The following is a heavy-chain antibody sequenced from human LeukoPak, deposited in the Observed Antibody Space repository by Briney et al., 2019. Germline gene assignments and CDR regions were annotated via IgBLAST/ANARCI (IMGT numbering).Heavy chain of an antibody. J-gene: IGHJ4*02. Sequence: ASVKVSCKASGFTFTSYGISWVRQAPGQGLEWMGWISAYNGNTNYAQKLQGRVTMTTDTSTSTAYMELRSLRSDDTAVYYCAREQQQLGGAIYFDYWGQGTLVTVSS. CDR2: ISAYNGNT. CDR1: GFTFTSYG. V-gene: IGHV1-18*01. D-gene: IGHD6-13*01. CDR3: AREQQQLGGAIYFDY.